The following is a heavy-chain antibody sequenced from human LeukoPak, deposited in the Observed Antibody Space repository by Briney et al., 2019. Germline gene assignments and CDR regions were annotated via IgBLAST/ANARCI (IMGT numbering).Heavy chain of an antibody. CDR3: AKDSRIAVAGSWYFDL. CDR2: ISASGGGT. Sequence: GGSLRLSCAAPGFTFSSYVMSWVRQAPGKGLEWVSGISASGGGTYYADSVKGRFTVSRDNSKNTLFLQMSSLRAEDTAVYHCAKDSRIAVAGSWYFDLWGRGTLVTVSS. J-gene: IGHJ2*01. D-gene: IGHD6-19*01. CDR1: GFTFSSYV. V-gene: IGHV3-23*01.